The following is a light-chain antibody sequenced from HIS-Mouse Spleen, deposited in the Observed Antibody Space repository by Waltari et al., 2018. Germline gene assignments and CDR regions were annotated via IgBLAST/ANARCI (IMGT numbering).Light chain of an antibody. V-gene: IGKV4-1*01. J-gene: IGKJ2*01. CDR3: QQYYSTPYT. Sequence: DIVMTQSPDSLAASLGERATINCKSSQSVLYSSNNKNYLAWYQQKPGQPPKRLIYWASTRESGVPDRFGGSGSGTDFTLTISSLQAEDVAVYYCQQYYSTPYTFGQGTKLEIK. CDR1: QSVLYSSNNKNY. CDR2: WAS.